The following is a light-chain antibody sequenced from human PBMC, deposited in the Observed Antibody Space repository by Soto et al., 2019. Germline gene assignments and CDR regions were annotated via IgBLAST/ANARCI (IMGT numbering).Light chain of an antibody. CDR3: QQYNTYST. V-gene: IGKV3-15*01. CDR1: ETVAPN. CDR2: GAS. J-gene: IGKJ5*01. Sequence: PGESATLSCWASETVAPNLAWYQQNPGQAPRLLISGASTRAAGISDRFRGSGSGTEFTLTISSLQPDDFATYYCQQYNTYSTFGQGTRLEIK.